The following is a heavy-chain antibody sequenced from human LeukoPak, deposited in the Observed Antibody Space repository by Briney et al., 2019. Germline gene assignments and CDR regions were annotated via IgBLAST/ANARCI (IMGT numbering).Heavy chain of an antibody. CDR1: GGSISSYY. Sequence: PSETLSLTCTVSGGSISSYYWSWIRQPPGKGLEWIGYIYYSGSTNYNPSLKSRVTISVDKSKNNFSLKLMSVTAAETAVYYCARAVLGSRGNWFDPCGQGTLVTVSS. J-gene: IGHJ5*02. CDR3: ARAVLGSRGNWFDP. D-gene: IGHD3-10*01. CDR2: IYYSGST. V-gene: IGHV4-59*01.